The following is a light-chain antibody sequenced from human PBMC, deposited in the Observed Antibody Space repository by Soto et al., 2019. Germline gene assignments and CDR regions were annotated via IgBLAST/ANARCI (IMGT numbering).Light chain of an antibody. Sequence: EIVLTQSPGTLSLSPGERATLSCRASQSVSANYLAWYQQKPGQAPRFLIYGASSRAIGIPDRFSGSGSGTDFTLTISRLEPEDFSVYYCQQYGSSPPTFGQGTKVEIK. CDR1: QSVSANY. CDR3: QQYGSSPPT. J-gene: IGKJ1*01. V-gene: IGKV3-20*01. CDR2: GAS.